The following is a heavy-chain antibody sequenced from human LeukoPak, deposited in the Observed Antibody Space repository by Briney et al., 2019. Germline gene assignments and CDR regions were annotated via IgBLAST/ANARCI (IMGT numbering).Heavy chain of an antibody. CDR1: GGSFSGYY. D-gene: IGHD2-15*01. J-gene: IGHJ3*02. CDR3: ARVLGDGAYCSGGSCYSGKRQDRSAFDI. Sequence: PSETLSLTCAVYGGSFSGYYWSWIRQPPGKGLEWIGEINHSGSTNYNPSLKSRVTISVDTSKNQLSLKLSSVTAADTAVYYCARVLGDGAYCSGGSCYSGKRQDRSAFDIWGQGTMVTVSS. V-gene: IGHV4-34*01. CDR2: INHSGST.